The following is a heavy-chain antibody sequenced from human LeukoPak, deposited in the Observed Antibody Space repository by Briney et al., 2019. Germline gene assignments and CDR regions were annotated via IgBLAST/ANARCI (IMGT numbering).Heavy chain of an antibody. D-gene: IGHD6-6*01. J-gene: IGHJ4*02. CDR2: IISSGSTI. Sequence: KPGRSLRLSCAASAFTSSDYYMSGFRQAPGKGLEWVSSIISSGSTIYYADSVNGRFTISRDNAKNSLYLQMNSLRAEDTAVYYCARVWGSSSSGPGFDYWGQGTLVTVSS. CDR1: AFTSSDYY. CDR3: ARVWGSSSSGPGFDY. V-gene: IGHV3-11*04.